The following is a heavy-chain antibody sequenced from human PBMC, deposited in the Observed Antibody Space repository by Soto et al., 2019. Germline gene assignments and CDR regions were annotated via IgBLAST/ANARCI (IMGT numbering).Heavy chain of an antibody. CDR3: ARDTGDGTFDF. D-gene: IGHD7-27*01. J-gene: IGHJ4*02. CDR1: GYTLSSYA. V-gene: IGHV1-3*01. Sequence: ASVKLSFKASGYTLSSYAMHWLRQAPGQRLEWMGWINAGYGNTKSSQKFQDRVTISRDTSARTADLELTSLRSEDTAVYYCARDTGDGTFDFWGQGTLVTVSS. CDR2: INAGYGNT.